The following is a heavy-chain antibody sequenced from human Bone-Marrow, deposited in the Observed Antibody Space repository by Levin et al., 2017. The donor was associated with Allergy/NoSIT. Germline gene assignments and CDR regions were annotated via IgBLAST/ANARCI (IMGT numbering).Heavy chain of an antibody. J-gene: IGHJ6*03. CDR1: GGSFRGSY. CDR2: IHHRGNT. Sequence: SQTLSLTCAVHGGSFRGSYWSWIRQPPGKGLECGGEIHHRGNTKSNPSLTSRVTISVDTSKNQFSLKLSSLTAADTAVYYCARGGAEDFWGGSYEPDYYYYCMDVWGEGTTVAVSS. D-gene: IGHD3-3*01. CDR3: ARGGAEDFWGGSYEPDYYYYCMDV. V-gene: IGHV4-34*01.